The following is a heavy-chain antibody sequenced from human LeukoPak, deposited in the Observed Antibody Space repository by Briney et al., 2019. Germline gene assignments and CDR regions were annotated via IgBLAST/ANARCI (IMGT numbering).Heavy chain of an antibody. J-gene: IGHJ6*03. CDR1: GFTFSSYA. CDR2: ISSSSSTI. D-gene: IGHD3-9*01. Sequence: PGGSLRLSCAASGFTFSSYAMSWVRQAPGKGLEWVSYISSSSSTIYYADSVKGRFTISRDNAKNSLYLQMNSLRAEDTAVYYCARVPNDILTGYPYYYYMDVWGKGTTVTVSS. V-gene: IGHV3-48*01. CDR3: ARVPNDILTGYPYYYYMDV.